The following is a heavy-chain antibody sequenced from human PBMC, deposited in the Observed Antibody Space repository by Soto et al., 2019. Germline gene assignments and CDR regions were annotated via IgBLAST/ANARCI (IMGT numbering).Heavy chain of an antibody. CDR3: AKNIVGAPDSGMDV. Sequence: ASVKVSCKVSGYTLTELSMHWVRQAPGKGLEWMGGFDPEDGETIYAQKFQGRVTMTEDTSTDTAYMELSSLRAEDTAVYYCAKNIVGAPDSGMDVWGQGTTVTVSS. D-gene: IGHD1-26*01. V-gene: IGHV1-24*01. CDR2: FDPEDGET. CDR1: GYTLTELS. J-gene: IGHJ6*02.